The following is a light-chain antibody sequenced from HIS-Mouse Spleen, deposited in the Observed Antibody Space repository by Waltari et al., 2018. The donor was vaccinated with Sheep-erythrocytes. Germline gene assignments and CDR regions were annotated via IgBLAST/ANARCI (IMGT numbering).Light chain of an antibody. J-gene: IGLJ1*01. CDR3: CSYAGSYNHV. V-gene: IGLV2-11*01. Sequence: QSALTQPRSVSGSPGQSVTISCTGTSRDVGCYTYFSWYQQHPGKAPKLMIYDVSKRPSGVPDRFSGSKSGNTASLTISGLQAEDEADYYCCSYAGSYNHVFATGTKVTVL. CDR1: SRDVGCYTY. CDR2: DVS.